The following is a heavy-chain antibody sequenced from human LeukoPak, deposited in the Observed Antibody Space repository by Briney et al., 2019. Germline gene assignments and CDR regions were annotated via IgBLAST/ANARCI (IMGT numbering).Heavy chain of an antibody. J-gene: IGHJ4*02. CDR1: GYNFPKSW. CDR2: VYPDDSRT. V-gene: IGHV5-51*01. Sequence: GESLKISCKASGYNFPKSWIGWVRHMPGKGLVRMAIVYPDDSRTKYSPSFQGQVTISADKSINTAYLQWSSLRASDTAMYYCARPDYFASHDWGQGTLVTVSS. D-gene: IGHD2/OR15-2a*01. CDR3: ARPDYFASHD.